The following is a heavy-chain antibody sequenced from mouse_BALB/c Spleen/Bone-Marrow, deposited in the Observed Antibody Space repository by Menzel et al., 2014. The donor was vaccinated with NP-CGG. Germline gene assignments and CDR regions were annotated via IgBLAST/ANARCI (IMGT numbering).Heavy chain of an antibody. CDR1: GYTFTSYW. CDR2: IFPETGTT. J-gene: IGHJ2*01. V-gene: IGHV1S132*01. D-gene: IGHD3-2*01. Sequence: QVQLQQSGAELVKPGASVKLSCKTSGYTFTSYWIQWVKQRPGQGLGWIGEIFPETGTTYYNEKFKGKATLTIDTSSSTAYMQLSSLTSEDSAVYFCASRDSSGYVPDYWGQGTTLTVSS. CDR3: ASRDSSGYVPDY.